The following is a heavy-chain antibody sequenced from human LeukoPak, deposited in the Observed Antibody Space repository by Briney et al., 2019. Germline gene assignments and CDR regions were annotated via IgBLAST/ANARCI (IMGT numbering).Heavy chain of an antibody. CDR3: AKDNGWLHYCH. CDR2: ISPGGEIT. D-gene: IGHD5-24*01. CDR1: GFSFGHYG. V-gene: IGHV3-23*01. J-gene: IGHJ4*02. Sequence: GGSLRLSCTASGFSFGHYGMNWVRQAPGKGLEWVSGISPGGEITYYADSVKGRFTISRDNSKNTVSLQMHSLRAEDTATYYCAKDNGWLHYCHWGQGTLVTVSS.